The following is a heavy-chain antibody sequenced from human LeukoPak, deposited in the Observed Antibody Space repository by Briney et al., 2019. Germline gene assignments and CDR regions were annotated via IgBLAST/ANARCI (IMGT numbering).Heavy chain of an antibody. V-gene: IGHV3-30*18. CDR2: ILYDGSNK. Sequence: GGSLRLSCAASGFTFSSYGMHWVRQAPGKGLEWVAVILYDGSNKYYADSVKGRFTISRDNSKNTLYLQMNSLRAEDTAVYYCAKDKTGYVDAFDIWGQGTMVTVSS. CDR3: AKDKTGYVDAFDI. D-gene: IGHD3-9*01. CDR1: GFTFSSYG. J-gene: IGHJ3*02.